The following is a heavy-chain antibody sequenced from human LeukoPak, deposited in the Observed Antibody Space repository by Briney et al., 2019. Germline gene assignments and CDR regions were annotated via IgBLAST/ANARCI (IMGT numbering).Heavy chain of an antibody. V-gene: IGHV3-48*01. Sequence: GGSLRLSCAASGFTFNFYNMNWVRQAPGKGLEWLSYISGSSSTVHYADSVKGRSTVSRDNAKNSLYLQMDSLRAEDTAVYYCARIDSRGELSFDFWGQGTLVSVAS. CDR1: GFTFNFYN. CDR2: ISGSSSTV. D-gene: IGHD3-22*01. CDR3: ARIDSRGELSFDF. J-gene: IGHJ4*02.